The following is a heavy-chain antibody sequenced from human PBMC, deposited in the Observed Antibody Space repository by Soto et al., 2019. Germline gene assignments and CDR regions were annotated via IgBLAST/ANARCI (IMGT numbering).Heavy chain of an antibody. D-gene: IGHD2-21*01. V-gene: IGHV1-18*04. J-gene: IGHJ5*02. CDR1: GYTFAGHY. CDR3: AREVVEVDETTSLYLDP. CDR2: ISAYNDNT. Sequence: GASVKVSCKASGYTFAGHYMQWVRQAPGQGLEWMGWISAYNDNTYYAHNLQGRVTMTIDTSTSTGYIEMRSLRFDDTAVYYCAREVVEVDETTSLYLDPWGQGTQVTVSS.